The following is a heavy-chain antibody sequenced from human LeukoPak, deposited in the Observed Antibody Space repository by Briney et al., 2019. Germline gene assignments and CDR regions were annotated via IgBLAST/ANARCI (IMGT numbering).Heavy chain of an antibody. CDR2: IKQDGSEK. CDR3: ARGTWNFDL. Sequence: GGSLRLSCAASGFSFNSYWMSWVRQAPGKGLEWVANIKQDGSEKCYVDSVKGRFTISRDNAKSALYLQMNSLRAEDTALYYCARGTWNFDLWGRGTLLSVSS. CDR1: GFSFNSYW. V-gene: IGHV3-7*04. J-gene: IGHJ2*01.